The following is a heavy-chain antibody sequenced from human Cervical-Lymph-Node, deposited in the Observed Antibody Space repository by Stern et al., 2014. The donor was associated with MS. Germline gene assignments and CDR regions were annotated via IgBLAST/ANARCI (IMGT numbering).Heavy chain of an antibody. CDR3: ARDFGYYGGRNYFFNGMDV. V-gene: IGHV3-11*01. Sequence: VQLEESGGRLVKPGGSLRLSCAASGFIFSDYYMSWIRQAPGKGLEWLSYIGGSGKTKYYADSAKGRFTISRDNANNSLYLQIDSLRAEDTAVYYCARDFGYYGGRNYFFNGMDVWGQGTTVTVSS. CDR2: IGGSGKTK. D-gene: IGHD4-23*01. J-gene: IGHJ6*02. CDR1: GFIFSDYY.